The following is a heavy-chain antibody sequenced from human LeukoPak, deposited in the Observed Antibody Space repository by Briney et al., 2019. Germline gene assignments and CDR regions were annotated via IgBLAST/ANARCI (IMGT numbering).Heavy chain of an antibody. V-gene: IGHV4-59*01. D-gene: IGHD6-19*01. CDR2: IYYSGST. J-gene: IGHJ6*02. Sequence: PSETLSLTCTVSGGSISSYYWSWIRQPPGRGLEWIGYIYYSGSTKYNPSLKSRVTISVDTSKNQFSLKLSSVTAADTAVYYCARDPEDSSGWYRYGMDVWGQGTTVTVSS. CDR3: ARDPEDSSGWYRYGMDV. CDR1: GGSISSYY.